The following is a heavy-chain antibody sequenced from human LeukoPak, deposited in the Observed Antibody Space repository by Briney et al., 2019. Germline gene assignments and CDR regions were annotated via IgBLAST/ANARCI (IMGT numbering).Heavy chain of an antibody. CDR3: ARDRLTRTQMGYYYYGMDV. CDR1: GGSISSGDYY. CDR2: IYYSGST. J-gene: IGHJ6*02. V-gene: IGHV4-30-4*01. Sequence: PSQTLSLTCTVSGGSISSGDYYWSWIRQPPGKGLEWIGYIYYSGSTYYNPSLKSRVTISVDTSKNQFSLKLSSVTAADTAVYYCARDRLTRTQMGYYYYGMDVWGQGTTVTVSS. D-gene: IGHD2-8*01.